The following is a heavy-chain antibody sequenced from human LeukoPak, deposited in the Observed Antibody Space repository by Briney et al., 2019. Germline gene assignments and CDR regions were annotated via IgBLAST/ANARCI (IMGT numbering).Heavy chain of an antibody. V-gene: IGHV3-20*04. J-gene: IGHJ6*03. CDR3: ARTGFSSGWYSNYYYMDV. CDR2: INWNGGST. CDR1: GFTFDDYG. Sequence: GGSLRLSCAASGFTFDDYGMTWVRQAPGKGLEWVSGINWNGGSTGYADSVKGRFTISRDNAKNSLYLQMNSLRAEDTAVYYCARTGFSSGWYSNYYYMDVWGKGTTVTISS. D-gene: IGHD6-19*01.